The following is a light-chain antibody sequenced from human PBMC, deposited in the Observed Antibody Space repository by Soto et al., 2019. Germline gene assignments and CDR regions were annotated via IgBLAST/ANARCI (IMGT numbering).Light chain of an antibody. CDR1: QNINSN. J-gene: IGKJ4*01. CDR3: QQYKDWPPLT. V-gene: IGKV3D-15*01. Sequence: EILMTQSPLTLSVSPGEGATLSCRASQNINSNLAWYQQRPGQAPRVLIYGASSRASGIPDRFSGSGSGTDFTLTINRLEPDDFAVNYCQQYKDWPPLTFGGGTRVESK. CDR2: GAS.